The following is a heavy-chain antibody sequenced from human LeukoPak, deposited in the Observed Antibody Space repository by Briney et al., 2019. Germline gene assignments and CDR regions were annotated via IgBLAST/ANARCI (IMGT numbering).Heavy chain of an antibody. D-gene: IGHD6-19*01. V-gene: IGHV1-69*13. J-gene: IGHJ4*02. CDR2: IIPISGTA. Sequence: GASVKVSCKASGGTFSSYAISWVRQAPGQGLEWMGGIIPISGTANYAQKFQGRVTITADESTSTAYMELSSLRSEDTAVYYCARAKWVSSGLGYYFDYWGQGTLVTVSS. CDR1: GGTFSSYA. CDR3: ARAKWVSSGLGYYFDY.